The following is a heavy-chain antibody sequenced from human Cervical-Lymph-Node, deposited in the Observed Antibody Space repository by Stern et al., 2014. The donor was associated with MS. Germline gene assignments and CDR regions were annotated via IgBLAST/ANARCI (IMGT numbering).Heavy chain of an antibody. V-gene: IGHV3-48*02. CDR2: MSGSGDSM. CDR3: ARSRCTGGSCKGGFDY. Sequence: EMQLVESGGGLVQSGGSLRLSCAASGFTFTSYSLNWVRQAPGKGLEWLIDMSGSGDSMSYADSVKGRFTISRDNAKNSLYLQMNSLRDEDTAIYYCARSRCTGGSCKGGFDYWGQGTLVTVSS. D-gene: IGHD2-15*01. J-gene: IGHJ4*02. CDR1: GFTFTSYS.